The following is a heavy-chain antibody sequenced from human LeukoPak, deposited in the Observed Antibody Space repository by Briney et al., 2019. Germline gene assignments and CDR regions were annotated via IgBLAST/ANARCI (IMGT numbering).Heavy chain of an antibody. J-gene: IGHJ5*02. V-gene: IGHV1-2*02. D-gene: IGHD1-7*01. Sequence: GASVKVSRKASGYTFTGYYMHWVRQAPGQGLEWMGWINPNSGGTNYAQKFQGRVTMTRDTSISTAYMELSRLRSDDTAVYYCARDRYNWNYEWGAWFDPWGQGTLVTVSS. CDR2: INPNSGGT. CDR3: ARDRYNWNYEWGAWFDP. CDR1: GYTFTGYY.